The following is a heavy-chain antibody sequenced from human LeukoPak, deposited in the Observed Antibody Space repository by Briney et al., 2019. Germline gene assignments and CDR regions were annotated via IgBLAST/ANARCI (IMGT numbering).Heavy chain of an antibody. Sequence: GGSLRLSCAASGFTFSSYGMHWVRQAPGKGLEWVAAIWYDGSNKYYADSVKGRFTISRDNSKNTLYLQMNSLRAEDTAVYYCARETNQGFDYWGQGTLVTVSS. CDR1: GFTFSSYG. J-gene: IGHJ4*02. V-gene: IGHV3-33*01. CDR3: ARETNQGFDY. CDR2: IWYDGSNK.